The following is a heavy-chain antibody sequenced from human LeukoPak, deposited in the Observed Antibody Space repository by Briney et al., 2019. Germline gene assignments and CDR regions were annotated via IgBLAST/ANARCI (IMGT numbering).Heavy chain of an antibody. D-gene: IGHD3-22*01. CDR2: ISYDGSNK. CDR3: AKGYDTSGYDY. V-gene: IGHV3-30*04. Sequence: PGRSLRLSCAASGFTFSSYAMHWVRQAPGKGLEWVAVISYDGSNKYYADSVKGRFTISRDNSKNTLSLQMNSLRAEDTAIYYCAKGYDTSGYDYWGQGTLVTVSS. CDR1: GFTFSSYA. J-gene: IGHJ4*02.